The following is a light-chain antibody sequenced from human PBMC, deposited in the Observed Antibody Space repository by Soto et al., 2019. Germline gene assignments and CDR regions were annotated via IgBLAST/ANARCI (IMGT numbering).Light chain of an antibody. J-gene: IGLJ1*01. CDR1: SSNIGSNT. Sequence: QSVLTQPPSASGTPGQRVTISCSGSSSNIGSNTVNWYQQLPGTAPKHLIYSNNQRPSGVPDRCSGSPSGTSASLGISGLLYDEEAADYCSAWDARLNGRVFGAGTKLTVL. CDR2: SNN. V-gene: IGLV1-44*01. CDR3: SAWDARLNGRV.